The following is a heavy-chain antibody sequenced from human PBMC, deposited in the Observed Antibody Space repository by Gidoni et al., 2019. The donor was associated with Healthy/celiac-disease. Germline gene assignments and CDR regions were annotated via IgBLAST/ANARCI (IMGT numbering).Heavy chain of an antibody. V-gene: IGHV3-23*01. Sequence: EVQLLESGGGLVQPGGSLRLSCAASGFTFSSYAMSWVRQAPGKGLEWVSAISGSGGSTYYADSVKGRFTISRDNSKNTLYLQMNSLRAEDTAVYYCAKDRVRSSGWWYNWFDPWGQGTLVTVSS. CDR2: ISGSGGST. CDR3: AKDRVRSSGWWYNWFDP. J-gene: IGHJ5*02. D-gene: IGHD6-19*01. CDR1: GFTFSSYA.